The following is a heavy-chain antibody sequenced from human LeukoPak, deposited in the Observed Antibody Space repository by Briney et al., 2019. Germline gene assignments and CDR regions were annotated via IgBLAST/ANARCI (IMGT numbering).Heavy chain of an antibody. J-gene: IGHJ4*02. CDR3: ARENTVTFDY. CDR1: GGSISSGGYY. Sequence: SQTLSLTRTVSGGSISSGGYYWSWIRQHPGKGLELIGYIYYSGTTYYNPSLKSRVTISVDTSKNQFSLRLSSVTAADTAVYYCARENTVTFDYWGQGTLVTVSS. D-gene: IGHD4-11*01. V-gene: IGHV4-31*03. CDR2: IYYSGTT.